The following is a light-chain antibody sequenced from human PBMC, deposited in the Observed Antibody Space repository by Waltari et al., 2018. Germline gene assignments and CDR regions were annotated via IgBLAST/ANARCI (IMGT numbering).Light chain of an antibody. J-gene: IGKJ1*01. CDR3: QQYHDWPRT. V-gene: IGKV3-15*01. CDR1: QSVGPT. CDR2: GAS. Sequence: DIVMTQSPATLSVSQGERATLSCRASQSVGPTLAWYQQKPGQAPRVLIYGASTRPAGVPGTFSGSGSGTEFTLTISSVQSEDLAVYYCQQYHDWPRTFGQGTKVEFK.